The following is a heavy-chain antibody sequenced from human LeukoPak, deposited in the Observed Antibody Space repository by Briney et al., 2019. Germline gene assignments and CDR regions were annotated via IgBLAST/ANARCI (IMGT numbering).Heavy chain of an antibody. J-gene: IGHJ4*02. CDR3: ANHCSDGSCYFNY. V-gene: IGHV3-23*01. Sequence: GGSLRLSCAASGFTFSSYAMSWVRQAPGKGLEWVSAISGSGGSTYYADSVKGRFTISRDNSKNTLCLQMNSLRAEDTAVYYCANHCSDGSCYFNYWGQGTLVTVSS. CDR1: GFTFSSYA. D-gene: IGHD2-15*01. CDR2: ISGSGGST.